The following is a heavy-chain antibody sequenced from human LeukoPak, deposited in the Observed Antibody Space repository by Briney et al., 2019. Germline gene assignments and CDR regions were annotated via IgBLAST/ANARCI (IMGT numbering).Heavy chain of an antibody. CDR2: KSYDGSNK. J-gene: IGHJ4*02. CDR3: ARDGGEQLVGPFDY. CDR1: GFTFNNYA. V-gene: IGHV3-30-3*01. Sequence: GGSLRLSCAASGFTFNNYAMHWVRQAPGKGLEWVAVKSYDGSNKYYADSVKGRFTISRDNSENTLYLQMNSLRAEDTAVYYCARDGGEQLVGPFDYWGQGTLVTVSS. D-gene: IGHD6-6*01.